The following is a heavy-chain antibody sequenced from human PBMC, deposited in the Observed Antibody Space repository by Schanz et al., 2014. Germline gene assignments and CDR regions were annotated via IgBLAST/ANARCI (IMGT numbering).Heavy chain of an antibody. D-gene: IGHD2-2*02. CDR2: MNPNSGNP. Sequence: QVQLVQSGAEVKKPGASVRVSCKASGYTFTNYDINWVRQATGQGLEWMGWMNPNSGNPGYAQKFQGRVTMTRVTSKSTAYMYLSSLRSEDTAVYYCARRRSEIVPAAIVLHYYYGFDVWGQGTTVTVS. J-gene: IGHJ6*02. V-gene: IGHV1-8*01. CDR1: GYTFTNYD. CDR3: ARRRSEIVPAAIVLHYYYGFDV.